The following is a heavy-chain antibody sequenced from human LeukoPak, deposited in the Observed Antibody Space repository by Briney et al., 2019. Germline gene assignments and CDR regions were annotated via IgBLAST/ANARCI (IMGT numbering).Heavy chain of an antibody. CDR2: INHSGST. J-gene: IGHJ4*02. Sequence: SETLSLTCAVYGGSFSGYYWSWIRQPPGKGLEWIVEINHSGSTNYNPSLKSRVTISVDTSKNQFSLKLSSVTAADTAVYYCARGGLAVARTFDYWGQGTLVTVSS. CDR3: ARGGLAVARTFDY. V-gene: IGHV4-34*01. CDR1: GGSFSGYY. D-gene: IGHD6-19*01.